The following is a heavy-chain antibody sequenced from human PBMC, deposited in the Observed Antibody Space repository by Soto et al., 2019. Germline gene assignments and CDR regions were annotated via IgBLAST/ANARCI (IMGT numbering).Heavy chain of an antibody. V-gene: IGHV5-51*01. D-gene: IGHD2-15*01. CDR3: ARPPEGYCSGGNCHFDY. Sequence: GESLKISCKGSGYNFATHWVAWVRQMPGKGLEWMGIIYPGDSDTTYSPSFQGRVNISVDKSLNTAYLQWNSLKASDTAMYYCARPPEGYCSGGNCHFDYWGQGTLVTVSS. J-gene: IGHJ4*02. CDR2: IYPGDSDT. CDR1: GYNFATHW.